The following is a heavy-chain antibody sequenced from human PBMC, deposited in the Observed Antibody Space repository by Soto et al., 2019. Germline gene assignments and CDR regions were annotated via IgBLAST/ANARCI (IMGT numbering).Heavy chain of an antibody. J-gene: IGHJ4*02. CDR1: GFTFSNAW. D-gene: IGHD1-7*01. CDR3: TTDSLFSTGTTVGDDY. CDR2: IKSKTDGGTT. Sequence: EVQLVESGGGLVKPGGSLRLSCAASGFTFSNAWMNWVRQAPGKGLEWVGRIKSKTDGGTTDYAAPVKGRFTSSRDDSKNTLYLQMNSLTTEDTAVYYCTTDSLFSTGTTVGDDYWGQGTLVTVSS. V-gene: IGHV3-15*07.